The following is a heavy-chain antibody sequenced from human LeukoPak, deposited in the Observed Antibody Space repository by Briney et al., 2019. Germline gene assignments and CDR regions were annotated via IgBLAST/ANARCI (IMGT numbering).Heavy chain of an antibody. D-gene: IGHD3-22*01. CDR1: GFTFSSYS. J-gene: IGHJ4*02. CDR2: ISSSSSTI. Sequence: GGSLRLSCAASGFTFSSYSMNWVRQAPGKGLEWVSYISSSSSTIYYADSVKGRFTISRDNAKNSLYLQMNSLRAEDTAVYYCARRGYYYPFDYWGQGTLVTVSS. CDR3: ARRGYYYPFDY. V-gene: IGHV3-48*04.